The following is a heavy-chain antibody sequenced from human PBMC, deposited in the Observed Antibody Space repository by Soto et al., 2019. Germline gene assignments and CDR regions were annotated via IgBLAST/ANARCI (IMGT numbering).Heavy chain of an antibody. D-gene: IGHD1-26*01. J-gene: IGHJ6*02. Sequence: SETLSLTCTVSGGSINSYYWSWIRQPPGKGLEWIGYIYYSGSTNYNPSLKSRVTISVDTSKNQFSLKLSSVTAADTAVYYCARGGYYGMDVWGQGTTVTVSS. V-gene: IGHV4-59*01. CDR2: IYYSGST. CDR1: GGSINSYY. CDR3: ARGGYYGMDV.